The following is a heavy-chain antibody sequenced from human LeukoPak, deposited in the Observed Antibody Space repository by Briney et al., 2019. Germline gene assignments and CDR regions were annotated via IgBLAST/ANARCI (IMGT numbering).Heavy chain of an antibody. V-gene: IGHV4-59*01. CDR3: VREYGWRGMGAFDI. CDR2: IYYSGST. D-gene: IGHD3-16*01. CDR1: GGSISSYY. Sequence: SETLSLTCTVSGGSISSYYWSWIRQPPGKGLEWIGYIYYSGSTNYNPSLKSRVTISVDTSKNQFSLKLSSVTAADTAVYYCVREYGWRGMGAFDIWGQGTMVTVSS. J-gene: IGHJ3*02.